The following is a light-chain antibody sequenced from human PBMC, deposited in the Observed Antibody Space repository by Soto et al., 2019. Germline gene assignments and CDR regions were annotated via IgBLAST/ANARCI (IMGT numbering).Light chain of an antibody. J-gene: IGKJ2*01. CDR3: QQTYSTPYT. CDR2: AAS. Sequence: DIXMTQSPSSLSASVGDGVNITCRASQSVSKFLNWYQQLPGRAPKVLIYAASSLQSGVPSRFSGSGSGTDFTLTVSSLQPEDFATYYCQQTYSTPYTFGQGTKVEIK. V-gene: IGKV1-39*01. CDR1: QSVSKF.